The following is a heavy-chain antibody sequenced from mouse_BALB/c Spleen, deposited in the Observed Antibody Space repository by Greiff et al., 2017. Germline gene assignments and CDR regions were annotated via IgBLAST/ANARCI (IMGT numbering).Heavy chain of an antibody. CDR1: GFTFSSYT. D-gene: IGHD1-1*01. Sequence: EVQVVESGGGLVQPGGSLKLSCAASGFTFSSYTMSWVRQTPEKRLEWVAYISNGGGSTYYPDTVKGRFTISRDNAKNTLYLQMSSLKSEDTAMYYCARHYGSSSYYFDYWGQGTTLTVSS. CDR2: ISNGGGST. CDR3: ARHYGSSSYYFDY. J-gene: IGHJ2*01. V-gene: IGHV5-12-2*01.